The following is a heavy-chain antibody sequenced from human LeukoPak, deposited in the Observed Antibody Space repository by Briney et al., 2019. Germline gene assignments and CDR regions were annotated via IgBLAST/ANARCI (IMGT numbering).Heavy chain of an antibody. CDR1: GGSISSYY. V-gene: IGHV4-59*12. CDR3: ARGNAYYGSGSYYSRFPLGY. J-gene: IGHJ4*02. D-gene: IGHD3-10*01. Sequence: SETLSLTCTVSGGSISSYYWSWIRQPPGKGLEWIGYIYYSGSTNYNPSLKSRVTISVDTSKNQFSLKLSSVTAADTAVYYCARGNAYYGSGSYYSRFPLGYWGQGTLVTVSS. CDR2: IYYSGST.